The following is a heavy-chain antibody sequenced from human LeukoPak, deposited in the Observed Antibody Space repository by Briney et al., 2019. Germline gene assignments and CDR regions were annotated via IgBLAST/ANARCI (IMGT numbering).Heavy chain of an antibody. CDR3: ARVRDYFDSSDYSDY. J-gene: IGHJ4*02. V-gene: IGHV1-18*04. Sequence: WASVKVSCKASGYTFTSYYMHWVRQAPGQGLEWMGWISAYNGNTKYVQKFQGRVTMTIDTSSTTAYMELRSLTSDDTAVYYCARVRDYFDSSDYSDYWGQGTLVTVSS. CDR1: GYTFTSYY. CDR2: ISAYNGNT. D-gene: IGHD3-22*01.